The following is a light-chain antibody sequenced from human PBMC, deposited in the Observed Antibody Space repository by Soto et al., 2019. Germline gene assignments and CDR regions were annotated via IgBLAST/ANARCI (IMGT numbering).Light chain of an antibody. V-gene: IGLV2-14*01. CDR1: SSDVGGYDY. CDR2: DVS. Sequence: QSALTQPASVSGSPGQSITISCTGTSSDVGGYDYVSWYQQPPGKAPKLMIYDVSNWPSGVSNRFSGSKSGNTASLTISGLQAEDEADYYCSSYTSSGTLVFGTGNKVTVL. J-gene: IGLJ1*01. CDR3: SSYTSSGTLV.